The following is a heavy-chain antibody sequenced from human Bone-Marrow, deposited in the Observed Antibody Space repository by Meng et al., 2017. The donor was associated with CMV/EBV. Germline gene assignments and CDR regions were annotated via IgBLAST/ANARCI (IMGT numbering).Heavy chain of an antibody. J-gene: IGHJ3*01. Sequence: SETLSLTCTVSGGSISTTSYYWGWIRQPPGKGLEWIGSIYYSGSTYYNPSLKSRVTVSVDTSKNQFSLKLSSVSAADTAVYYCARGIGWTIITLTRGSKAYAFWGQGTMVTVSS. D-gene: IGHD1-20*01. CDR1: GGSISTTSYY. CDR2: IYYSGST. V-gene: IGHV4-39*07. CDR3: ARGIGWTIITLTRGSKAYAF.